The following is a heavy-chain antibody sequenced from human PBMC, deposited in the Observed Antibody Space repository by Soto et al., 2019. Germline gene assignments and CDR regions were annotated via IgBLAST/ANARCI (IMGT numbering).Heavy chain of an antibody. CDR3: ARSRSGAVPDSFGY. CDR2: ISKDGSVN. J-gene: IGHJ1*01. D-gene: IGHD3-3*01. CDR1: GFMFSRYA. Sequence: QVQLVESGGRVVQPGGSLRLSCAASGFMFSRYAIHWVRQAPGKGLAWVAVISKDGSVNYYADSVRGRFSISRDKSKNTVYLEMNGMRDDDTAVFYCARSRSGAVPDSFGYWGQGTLVTVSS. V-gene: IGHV3-30-3*01.